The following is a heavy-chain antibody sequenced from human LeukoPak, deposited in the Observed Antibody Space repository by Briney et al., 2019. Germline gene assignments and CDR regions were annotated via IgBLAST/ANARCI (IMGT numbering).Heavy chain of an antibody. CDR2: ISSSSYI. CDR1: GFTFSSYS. V-gene: IGHV3-21*01. CDR3: ARDLSAGGMDV. D-gene: IGHD3-10*01. J-gene: IGHJ6*02. Sequence: GGSLRLSCAASGFTFSSYSMNWVRQAPGKGLEWVSSISSSSYIYYADSVKGRFTISRDNAKNSLYLQMNSLRAEDTAVYYCARDLSAGGMDVWGQGTTVTVSS.